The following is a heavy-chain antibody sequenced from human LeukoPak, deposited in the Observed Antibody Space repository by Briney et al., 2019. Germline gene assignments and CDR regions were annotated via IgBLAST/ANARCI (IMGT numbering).Heavy chain of an antibody. V-gene: IGHV1-46*01. CDR2: INPSGGST. CDR3: ARAEVIVGTTGFDY. J-gene: IGHJ4*02. D-gene: IGHD1-26*01. Sequence: ASVKVSCKASGYTFISYYMHWVRQAPGQGLEWMGIINPSGGSTNYAQKFQGRVTMTRDTSTSTAYMELSSLRSEDTAVYYCARAEVIVGTTGFDYWGQGTLVTVSS. CDR1: GYTFISYY.